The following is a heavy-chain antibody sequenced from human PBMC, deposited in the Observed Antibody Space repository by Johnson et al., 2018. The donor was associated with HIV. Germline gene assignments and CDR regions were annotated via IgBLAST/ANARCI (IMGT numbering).Heavy chain of an antibody. J-gene: IGHJ3*02. CDR2: ISYGGSNK. CDR3: AKGGIATRFFDI. Sequence: QVQLVESGGGVVQPGGSLRLSCAASGFTISSYGMHWVRQAPGKGLEWVAVISYGGSNKYYADSVKGRFTISRDNSKNTLYLQMNSLRAEDTALYYCAKGGIATRFFDIWGQGTMVTVSS. V-gene: IGHV3-30*18. CDR1: GFTISSYG. D-gene: IGHD6-6*01.